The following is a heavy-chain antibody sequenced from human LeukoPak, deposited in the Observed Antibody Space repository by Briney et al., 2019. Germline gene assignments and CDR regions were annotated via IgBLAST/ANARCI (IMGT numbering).Heavy chain of an antibody. CDR2: IYYSGST. CDR1: GGSISSSSYY. CDR3: ARRQGIIASADFFDY. D-gene: IGHD6-13*01. V-gene: IGHV4-39*01. Sequence: PSETLSLTCTVSGGSISSSSYYWGWIRQPPGKGLEWIGTIYYSGSTYYNPSLKSRVTISVDTSKNLFSLKLSSVTAADTAVYYCARRQGIIASADFFDYWGQGTLVTVSS. J-gene: IGHJ4*02.